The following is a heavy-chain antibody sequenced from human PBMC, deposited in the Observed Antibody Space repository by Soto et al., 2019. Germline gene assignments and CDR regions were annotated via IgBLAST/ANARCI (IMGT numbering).Heavy chain of an antibody. CDR2: IYYSGST. Sequence: SETLSLTCTVSGGSISSYYWSWIRQPPGKGLEWIGYIYYSGSTNYNPSLKSRVTISVDTSKNQFSLKLSSVTAADTAVYYCARLNSYGYVDYYYYGMDVWGQGTTVTVSS. V-gene: IGHV4-59*08. CDR3: ARLNSYGYVDYYYYGMDV. CDR1: GGSISSYY. D-gene: IGHD5-18*01. J-gene: IGHJ6*02.